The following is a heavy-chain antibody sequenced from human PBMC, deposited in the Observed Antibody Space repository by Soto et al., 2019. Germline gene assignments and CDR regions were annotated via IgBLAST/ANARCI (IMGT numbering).Heavy chain of an antibody. CDR2: IYYSGST. J-gene: IGHJ3*02. CDR3: ARGIAARPTDAFDI. CDR1: GDSISSYY. D-gene: IGHD6-6*01. Sequence: PSETLSLTCTVSGDSISSYYWSWIRQPPGKGLEWTGYIYYSGSTNYNPSLKSRVTISVDTSKNQFSLKLSSVTAADTAVYYCARGIAARPTDAFDIWGQGTMVTVSS. V-gene: IGHV4-59*01.